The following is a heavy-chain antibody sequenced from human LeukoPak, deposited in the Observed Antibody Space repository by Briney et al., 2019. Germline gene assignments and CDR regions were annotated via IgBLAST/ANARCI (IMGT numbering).Heavy chain of an antibody. J-gene: IGHJ4*02. D-gene: IGHD3-16*01. CDR3: AKDLTFGGEYYFDY. V-gene: IGHV3-30*02. CDR2: IRYDGSNK. CDR1: GFTFSSYG. Sequence: GGSLRLSCAASGFTFSSYGMHWVRQAPGKGLEWVAFIRYDGSNKYYADSVKGRFTISRDNYKNTLYLQMNSLRAEDTAVYYCAKDLTFGGEYYFDYWGQGTLVTVSS.